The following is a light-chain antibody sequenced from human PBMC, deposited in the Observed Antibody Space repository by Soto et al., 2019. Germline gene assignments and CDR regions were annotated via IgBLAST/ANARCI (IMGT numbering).Light chain of an antibody. J-gene: IGKJ4*01. Sequence: EVELTQSPATLSLSPGERANLSCRASQTVYEYLAWYQQKPGQAPRLLIYDASNRDTGIPARFSGSGSGTDFTLTISSLEPEDFAVYYCQQRSKWVTVGRGTKVEIK. CDR2: DAS. V-gene: IGKV3-11*01. CDR3: QQRSKWVT. CDR1: QTVYEY.